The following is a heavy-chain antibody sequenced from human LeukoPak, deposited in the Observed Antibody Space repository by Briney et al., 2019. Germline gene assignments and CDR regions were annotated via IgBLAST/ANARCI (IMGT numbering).Heavy chain of an antibody. CDR2: IKQDGSEK. D-gene: IGHD2-15*01. V-gene: IGHV3-7*01. CDR1: GFTFSSYW. CDR3: VRDLVVVVAATLAGSFDY. J-gene: IGHJ4*02. Sequence: PGGSLRLSCAASGFTFSSYWMSWVRQAPGKGLEWVANIKQDGSEKYYVDSVKGRFTISRDNAKNSLYLQMNSLRAEDTAVYYCVRDLVVVVAATLAGSFDYWGQGTLVTVSS.